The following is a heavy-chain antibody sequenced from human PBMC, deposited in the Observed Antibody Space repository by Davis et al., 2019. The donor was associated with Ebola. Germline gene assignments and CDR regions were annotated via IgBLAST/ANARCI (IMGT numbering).Heavy chain of an antibody. CDR1: GYTFTSHG. J-gene: IGHJ5*02. D-gene: IGHD4-11*01. Sequence: AASVKVSCKASGYTFTSHGISWVRQAPGQGLEWLGWISAYNGNTNYAQKFQGRVTMTTDTSTSTAYMELRGLRSVDTAVYYCAIECSTVTTVWFDPWGQGTLVTVSS. CDR3: AIECSTVTTVWFDP. CDR2: ISAYNGNT. V-gene: IGHV1-18*04.